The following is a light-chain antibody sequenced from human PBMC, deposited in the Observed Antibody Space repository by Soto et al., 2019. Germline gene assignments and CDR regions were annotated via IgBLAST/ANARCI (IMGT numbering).Light chain of an antibody. CDR2: DVS. Sequence: QSALTQPASVSGSPGQSITISCTGTSSDVGGYNYVSWYQQHPGKAPKLMIYDVSNRPSGVSNRFSGSKSGNTASLTISGLQAEDEADYYCSSYTSSSTPRVFGTGTKGTVL. CDR3: SSYTSSSTPRV. V-gene: IGLV2-14*01. CDR1: SSDVGGYNY. J-gene: IGLJ1*01.